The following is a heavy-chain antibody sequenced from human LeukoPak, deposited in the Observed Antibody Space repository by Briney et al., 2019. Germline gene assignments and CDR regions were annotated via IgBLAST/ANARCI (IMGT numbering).Heavy chain of an antibody. Sequence: ASVKVSCKASGYTFTSCGINWVRQATGQGLEWMGWMNPNSGNTGYARKFQGRVTMTRNTSISTAYMELSSLRSEDTAVYYCASNHYSNYGYWGQGTLVTVSS. J-gene: IGHJ4*02. CDR1: GYTFTSCG. D-gene: IGHD4-11*01. CDR2: MNPNSGNT. V-gene: IGHV1-8*02. CDR3: ASNHYSNYGY.